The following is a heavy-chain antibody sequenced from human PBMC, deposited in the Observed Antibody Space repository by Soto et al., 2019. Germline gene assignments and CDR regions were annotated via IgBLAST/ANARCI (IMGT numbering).Heavy chain of an antibody. D-gene: IGHD2-15*01. Sequence: GSLRLSCAASGFTFSDYYMSCSRQAPGKGLEWISHISDSATTMYYADSVKGRFTISRDNARKSLFLHMNSLRAEEPALSYCARDTAFICSGLFNTWGKGTMVTGS. CDR2: ISDSATTM. V-gene: IGHV3-11*01. J-gene: IGHJ5*02. CDR3: ARDTAFICSGLFNT. CDR1: GFTFSDYY.